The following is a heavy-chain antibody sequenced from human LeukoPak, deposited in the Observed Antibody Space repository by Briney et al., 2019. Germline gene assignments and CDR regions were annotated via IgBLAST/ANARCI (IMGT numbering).Heavy chain of an antibody. V-gene: IGHV3-48*04. CDR3: ARGDSENSYYYYYMDV. J-gene: IGHJ6*03. CDR2: ISTTSSRI. Sequence: GGSLSLSCAASGFTFSSYSMNWVRQAPGKGLEWVSYISTTSSRIYYADSVKGRFTISRDNAKRSLYLQMNSLRAEGTAGYYCARGDSENSYYYYYMDVWGKGTTVTVSS. CDR1: GFTFSSYS. D-gene: IGHD1-7*01.